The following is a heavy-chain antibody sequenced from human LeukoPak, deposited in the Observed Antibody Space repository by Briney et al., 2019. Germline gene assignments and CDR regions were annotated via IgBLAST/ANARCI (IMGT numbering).Heavy chain of an antibody. CDR1: GFTLDNTA. V-gene: IGHV3-23*01. CDR2: ISRMGFTT. CDR3: AKEEVPNDY. J-gene: IGHJ4*02. Sequence: GGSLRLSCAVSGFTLDNTAMCWVRQAPGQGLEWISGISRMGFTTYYADSVNGRFTISRGTSKNTLYLQMDTLRPEDTALYYCAKEEVPNDYWGQGTLVTVSS.